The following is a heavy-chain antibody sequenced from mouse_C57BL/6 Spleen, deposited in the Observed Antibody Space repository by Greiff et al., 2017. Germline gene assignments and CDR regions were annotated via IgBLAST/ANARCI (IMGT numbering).Heavy chain of an antibody. V-gene: IGHV5-6*01. J-gene: IGHJ1*03. Sequence: EVQLVESGGDLVKPGGSLKLSCAASGFTFSSYGMSWVRQTPDKRLEWVATISSGGSYTYYPDSVKGRFTISRDNAKNTLYLQMSSLKSEDTAMYYCARQGSYVWYFDVWGTGTTVTVSS. CDR2: ISSGGSYT. D-gene: IGHD6-1*01. CDR3: ARQGSYVWYFDV. CDR1: GFTFSSYG.